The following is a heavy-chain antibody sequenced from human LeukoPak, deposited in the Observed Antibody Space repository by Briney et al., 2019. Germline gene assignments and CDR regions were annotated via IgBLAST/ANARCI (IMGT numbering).Heavy chain of an antibody. V-gene: IGHV3-30*03. CDR2: ISYDGSNK. CDR3: ASFKISGAFDI. J-gene: IGHJ3*02. D-gene: IGHD6-19*01. CDR1: GFTFSHYG. Sequence: GGSLRLSCAASGFTFSHYGVHWVRQAPGKGLEWVAVISYDGSNKYYADSVKGRFTISRDNAKNSLYLQMNSLRAEDTAVYYCASFKISGAFDIWGQGTMVTVSS.